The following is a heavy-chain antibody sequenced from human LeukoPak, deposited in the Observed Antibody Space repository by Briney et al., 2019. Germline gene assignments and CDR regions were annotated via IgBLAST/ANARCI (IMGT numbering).Heavy chain of an antibody. Sequence: GGSLRLSCAASGFTFSSYSMNWVRQAPGKGLEWVSNIGGSVGSMFYAASVKGRFAISRDNSKNTLFLQMNNLRVEDTAVYYCAKRGNSWDLFDYWGQGTLVTVSS. CDR2: IGGSVGSM. D-gene: IGHD6-13*01. CDR3: AKRGNSWDLFDY. J-gene: IGHJ4*02. CDR1: GFTFSSYS. V-gene: IGHV3-23*01.